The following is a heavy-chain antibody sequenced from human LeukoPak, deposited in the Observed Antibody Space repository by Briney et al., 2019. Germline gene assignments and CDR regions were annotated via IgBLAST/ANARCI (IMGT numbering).Heavy chain of an antibody. CDR1: GGTFSSYA. CDR2: IIPIFGTA. Sequence: ASVKVSCKASGGTFSSYAISWVRQAPGQGLEWMGGIIPIFGTANYAQKFQGRVTITTDESTSTAYMELSSLRSEDTAVYYCARGLWFGDHDAFDIWGQGTMVTVSS. V-gene: IGHV1-69*05. J-gene: IGHJ3*02. CDR3: ARGLWFGDHDAFDI. D-gene: IGHD3-10*01.